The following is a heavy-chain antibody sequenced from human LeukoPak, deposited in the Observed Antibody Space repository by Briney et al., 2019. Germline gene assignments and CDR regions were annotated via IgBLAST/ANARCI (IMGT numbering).Heavy chain of an antibody. V-gene: IGHV4-31*03. Sequence: SSETLSLTCTVSGGSISSGGYYWSWIRQHPGKGLEWVGYIYYSGSTYYNPSLKSRVTISVDRSKNQFSLKLSFVTAADTAVYYCARGTTVTTSFDYWGQGTLVTVSS. J-gene: IGHJ4*02. CDR1: GGSISSGGYY. CDR2: IYYSGST. D-gene: IGHD4-17*01. CDR3: ARGTTVTTSFDY.